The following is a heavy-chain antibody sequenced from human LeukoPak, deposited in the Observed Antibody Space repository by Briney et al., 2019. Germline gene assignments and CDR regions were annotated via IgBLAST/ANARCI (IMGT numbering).Heavy chain of an antibody. CDR1: GYTFTGYY. Sequence: ASVKVSCKASGYTFTGYYMRWVRQAPGQGLEWMGWINPNSGGTKYAQKFQGRVTMTRDTSISTAYMELSRLRSDDTAVYYCASDIVVVPAAPPRDYWGQGTLVTVSS. V-gene: IGHV1-2*02. CDR3: ASDIVVVPAAPPRDY. D-gene: IGHD2-2*01. J-gene: IGHJ4*02. CDR2: INPNSGGT.